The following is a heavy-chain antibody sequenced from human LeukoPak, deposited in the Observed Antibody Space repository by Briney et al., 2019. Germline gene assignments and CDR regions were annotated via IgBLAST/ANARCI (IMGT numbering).Heavy chain of an antibody. J-gene: IGHJ5*02. D-gene: IGHD2-21*02. CDR1: NGXISSYY. Sequence: SETLSLTCTVSNGXISSYYWSWIRQPPGKGLEWIGYIYYSGSTTYNPSLKSRITISVDTSKNQFSLKLSSVTAADTGVYYCARSGVTALSWVDPWGQGTLVTVSS. CDR3: ARSGVTALSWVDP. V-gene: IGHV4-59*08. CDR2: IYYSGST.